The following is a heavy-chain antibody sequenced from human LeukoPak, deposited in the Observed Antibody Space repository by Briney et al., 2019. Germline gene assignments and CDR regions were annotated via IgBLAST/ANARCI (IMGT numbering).Heavy chain of an antibody. J-gene: IGHJ4*02. V-gene: IGHV3-74*01. D-gene: IGHD6-19*01. Sequence: PGGSLRLSCAASGFTFTTYSMHWVRQVPGKGPVWVSRIKSDGSRTYYADSVKGRFTISRDNAKSTLYLQMDSLRAEDTAVYYCARALSSAWGLVDCWGQGTLVTVSS. CDR3: ARALSSAWGLVDC. CDR1: GFTFTTYS. CDR2: IKSDGSRT.